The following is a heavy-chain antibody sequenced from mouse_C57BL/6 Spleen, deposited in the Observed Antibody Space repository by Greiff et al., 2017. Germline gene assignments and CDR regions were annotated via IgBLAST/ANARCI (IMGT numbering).Heavy chain of an antibody. Sequence: EVHLVESGGGLVKPGGSLKLSCAASGFTFSDYGMHWVRQAPEKGLEWVAYISSGSSTIYYADTVKGRFTFSRDNAKNTLFLQMTSLRSEDTAMYYCARGYDYDYYAMDYWGQGTSVTVSS. D-gene: IGHD2-4*01. CDR1: GFTFSDYG. CDR3: ARGYDYDYYAMDY. J-gene: IGHJ4*01. V-gene: IGHV5-17*01. CDR2: ISSGSSTI.